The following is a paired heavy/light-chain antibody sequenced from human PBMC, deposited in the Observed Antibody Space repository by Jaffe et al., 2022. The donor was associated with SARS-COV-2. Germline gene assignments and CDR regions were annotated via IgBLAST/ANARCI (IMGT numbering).Light chain of an antibody. CDR3: QQYNTYPLT. V-gene: IGKV1-16*02. J-gene: IGKJ4*01. CDR1: QGIRNY. Sequence: DTQMTQSPSSLSASVGDRVTITCRASQGIRNYLAWFQQKPGKAPKSLIYAASNLQSGVPSKFSGSGSGTDFTLTISSLQPEDSATYYCQQYNTYPLTFGGGTKVEIK. CDR2: AAS.
Heavy chain of an antibody. CDR1: GFTFSDHY. CDR3: VRVYSSSYHDS. V-gene: IGHV3-72*01. Sequence: EVQLVESGGDLVQPGGSLRLSCAASGFTFSDHYMDWVRQAPGKGLEWVGRIRKKAQSYSTEYAASVTGRFTISRDDSENSLYLQMNSLKIEDTAVYYCVRVYSSSYHDSWGQGTLVTVSS. D-gene: IGHD2-2*01. J-gene: IGHJ4*02. CDR2: IRKKAQSYST.